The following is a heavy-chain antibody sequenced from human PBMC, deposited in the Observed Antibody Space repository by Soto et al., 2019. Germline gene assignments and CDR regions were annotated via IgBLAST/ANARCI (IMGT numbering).Heavy chain of an antibody. D-gene: IGHD2-15*01. CDR1: GGTFSSYA. V-gene: IGHV1-69*13. CDR3: AREASAVVSLDY. CDR2: IIPIFGTA. Sequence: RASVKVSCKASGGTFSSYAISWVRQAPGQGLEWMGGIIPIFGTANYAQKFQGRVTITADESTSTAYMELSSLRSEDTAVYYCAREASAVVSLDYWGQGTLVTVSS. J-gene: IGHJ4*02.